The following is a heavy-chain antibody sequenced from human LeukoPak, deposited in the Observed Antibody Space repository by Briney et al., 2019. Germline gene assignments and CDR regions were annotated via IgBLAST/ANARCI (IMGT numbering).Heavy chain of an antibody. Sequence: GGSLRLSCAASGFTFSSYGMHWVRQAPGKGLEWVAVIWYDGSNKYYADSEKGRFTISRDNSKNTLYLQMNSLRAEDTAVYYCARARNNYDSSGYSALDYWGQGTLVTVSS. V-gene: IGHV3-33*01. J-gene: IGHJ4*02. D-gene: IGHD3-22*01. CDR2: IWYDGSNK. CDR1: GFTFSSYG. CDR3: ARARNNYDSSGYSALDY.